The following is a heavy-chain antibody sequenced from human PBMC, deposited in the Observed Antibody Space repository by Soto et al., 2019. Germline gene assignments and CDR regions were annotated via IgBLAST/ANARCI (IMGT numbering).Heavy chain of an antibody. CDR3: ARMESFGSLNWFDP. D-gene: IGHD5-18*01. J-gene: IGHJ5*02. CDR2: MNPGSGDT. CDR1: GYTFTNND. V-gene: IGHV1-8*01. Sequence: GASVKVSCKASGYTFTNNDVSWVRQATGQGLEWMGWMNPGSGDTGYAQKFQGRVTMTRDISIATAYMVLNSLTSEDTAIYYCARMESFGSLNWFDPWGQGTLVT.